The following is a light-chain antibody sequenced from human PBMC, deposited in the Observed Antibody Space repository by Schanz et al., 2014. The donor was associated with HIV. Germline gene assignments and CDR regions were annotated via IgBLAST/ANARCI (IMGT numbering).Light chain of an antibody. J-gene: IGLJ2*01. CDR3: SSYTTGSTVV. Sequence: QSALTQPPSASGSPGQSVTISCTGTSSDVGDYNYVSWYQQHPGTAPKIMIYEVSKRPSGVPDRFSGSKSGNTASLTVSGLQAEDEAEYFCSSYTTGSTVVFGGGTKVTVL. V-gene: IGLV2-8*01. CDR1: SSDVGDYNY. CDR2: EVS.